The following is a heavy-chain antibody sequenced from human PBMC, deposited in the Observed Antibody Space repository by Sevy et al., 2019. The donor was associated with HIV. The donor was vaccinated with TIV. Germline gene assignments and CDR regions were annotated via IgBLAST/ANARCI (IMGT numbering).Heavy chain of an antibody. CDR2: INSDGNYR. J-gene: IGHJ3*02. V-gene: IGHV3-74*01. Sequence: GGSLRLSCAASGFTFSTYWMHWVRQAPGKGLVWVSRINSDGNYRSYVESVEGRFTIARDNAQITQFLQMSSLRVEDTAVYYCARESRVSLEGFDIWGQGTMVTVSS. CDR1: GFTFSTYW. CDR3: ARESRVSLEGFDI.